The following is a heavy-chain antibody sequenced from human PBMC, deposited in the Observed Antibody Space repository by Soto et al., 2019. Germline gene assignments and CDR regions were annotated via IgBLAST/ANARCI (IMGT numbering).Heavy chain of an antibody. CDR1: GGSISSYY. Sequence: QVQLQESGPGLVKPSETLSLTCTVSGGSISSYYWSWIRQPPGKGLEWIGYIYYSGSTNYNPPLNSRVTISVDTSKNQFSLKLSSVTAADTAVYYCARVWGGAFDFWGQGTMVTVSS. V-gene: IGHV4-59*01. CDR2: IYYSGST. J-gene: IGHJ3*01. CDR3: ARVWGGAFDF. D-gene: IGHD3-10*01.